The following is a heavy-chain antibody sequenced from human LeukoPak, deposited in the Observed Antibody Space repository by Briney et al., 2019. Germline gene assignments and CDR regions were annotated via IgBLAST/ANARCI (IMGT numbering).Heavy chain of an antibody. CDR1: GGSISSYY. J-gene: IGHJ4*02. Sequence: SETLSLTCTVSGGSISSYYWSWIRQPPGKGLEWIGYNYYSGSTNYNPSLKSRVTISVDTSKNQFSLKLSSVTAADTAVYYCARLHGTDFDYWGQGTLVTVSS. V-gene: IGHV4-59*01. D-gene: IGHD3-10*01. CDR2: NYYSGST. CDR3: ARLHGTDFDY.